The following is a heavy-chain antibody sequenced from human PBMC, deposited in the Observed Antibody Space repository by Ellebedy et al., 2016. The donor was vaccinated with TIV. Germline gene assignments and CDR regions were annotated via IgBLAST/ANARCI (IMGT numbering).Heavy chain of an antibody. D-gene: IGHD4-17*01. CDR2: LSRSGDTT. Sequence: GESLKISXRASGFTFSSYVMSWVRQAPGKRLKWVSGLSRSGDTTYYADSVKGRFTISRDNPKNTLYLQMNSLRAEDTAVYYCAKDRDDDGDFVFDSWGQGTLVTVSA. V-gene: IGHV3-23*01. CDR3: AKDRDDDGDFVFDS. CDR1: GFTFSSYV. J-gene: IGHJ4*02.